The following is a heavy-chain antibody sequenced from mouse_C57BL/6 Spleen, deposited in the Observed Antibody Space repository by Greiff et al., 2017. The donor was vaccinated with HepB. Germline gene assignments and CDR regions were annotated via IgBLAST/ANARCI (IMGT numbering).Heavy chain of an antibody. CDR2: FYPGDGDT. D-gene: IGHD4-1*02. Sequence: QVQLQQSGAELVKPGASVKISCKASGYAFSSYWMNWVKQRPGKGLEWIGQFYPGDGDTNYNGKFKGKATLTADKSSSTAYMQLSSLTSEDSAVYFCASPTGPGNFDYWGQGTTLTVSS. CDR1: GYAFSSYW. J-gene: IGHJ2*01. CDR3: ASPTGPGNFDY. V-gene: IGHV1-80*01.